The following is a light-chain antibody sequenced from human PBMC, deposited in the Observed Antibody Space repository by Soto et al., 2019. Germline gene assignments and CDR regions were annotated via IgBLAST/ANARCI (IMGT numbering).Light chain of an antibody. Sequence: DIQLTQSPSFLSASVGDTVTITCRASQGMSTYLAWYQQKPGKVPKLLIRSASTLQSGVPPRFSGGGSGTEFTLTMSTLQPDDSGIYYCHQLNGYQLAFGGGTNVEIK. V-gene: IGKV1-9*01. J-gene: IGKJ4*01. CDR1: QGMSTY. CDR3: HQLNGYQLA. CDR2: SAS.